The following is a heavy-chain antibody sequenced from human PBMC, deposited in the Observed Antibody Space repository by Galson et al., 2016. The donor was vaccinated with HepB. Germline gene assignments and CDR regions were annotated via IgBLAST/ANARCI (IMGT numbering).Heavy chain of an antibody. CDR3: AKDGRIYCSSASCHDHFHY. CDR2: ISYDGSNK. D-gene: IGHD2-2*01. CDR1: GFTFSSYG. V-gene: IGHV3-30*18. Sequence: SLRLSCAASGFTFSSYGMHRVRQAPGKGLEWVAFISYDGSNKKYADSVKGRFTISRDNSKKTLSLQMNSLRAEDTAVYYCAKDGRIYCSSASCHDHFHYWGQGTLVTVSS. J-gene: IGHJ4*02.